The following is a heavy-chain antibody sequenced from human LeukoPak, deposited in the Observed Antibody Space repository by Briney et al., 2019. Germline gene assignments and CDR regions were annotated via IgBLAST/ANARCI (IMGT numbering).Heavy chain of an antibody. CDR3: ARNLGYCSGGSCYYGDDYYYYMDV. CDR1: GGTFSSYA. Sequence: ASVKVSCKASGGTFSSYAISWVRQAPGQGLEWMGGIIPIFGTANYAKKFQGRVTITADKSTSTAYMELSSLRSEDTAVYYCARNLGYCSGGSCYYGDDYYYYMDVWGKGTTVTVSS. CDR2: IIPIFGTA. J-gene: IGHJ6*03. D-gene: IGHD2-15*01. V-gene: IGHV1-69*06.